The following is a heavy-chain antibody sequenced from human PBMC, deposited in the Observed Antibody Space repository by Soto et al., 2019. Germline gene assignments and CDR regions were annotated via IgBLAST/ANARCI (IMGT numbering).Heavy chain of an antibody. Sequence: PGGSLRLSCAASGFTFSSYGMHWVRQAPGKGLEWVAVISYDGSNKYYADSVKGRFTISRDNSKNTLYLQMNSLRAEDTAVYYCSKDIPYYFDSSGYQSGAFDIWGQGTTVTVSS. CDR2: ISYDGSNK. CDR1: GFTFSSYG. V-gene: IGHV3-30*18. D-gene: IGHD3-22*01. CDR3: SKDIPYYFDSSGYQSGAFDI. J-gene: IGHJ3*02.